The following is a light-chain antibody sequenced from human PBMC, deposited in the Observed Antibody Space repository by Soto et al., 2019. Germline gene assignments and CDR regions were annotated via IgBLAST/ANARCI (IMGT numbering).Light chain of an antibody. CDR1: QGILDY. Sequence: DIQMTQSPSSPSATVGDRVTITSRESQGILDYVAWYQQKPGKAPKLLIYAASTLPSGVPSRFSGSGSGTDFALTISSLQPEDVATYYCQKYNTAPQTFGQGTKVEIK. V-gene: IGKV1-27*01. CDR3: QKYNTAPQT. CDR2: AAS. J-gene: IGKJ1*01.